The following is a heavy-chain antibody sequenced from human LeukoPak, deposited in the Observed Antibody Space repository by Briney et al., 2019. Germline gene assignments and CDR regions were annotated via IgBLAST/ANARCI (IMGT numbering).Heavy chain of an antibody. CDR1: GFTFSSYS. CDR2: ISSSSSYI. Sequence: PGGSLRLSCAASGFTFSSYSMNWVRQAPGKGLEWVSSISSSSSYIYYADSVKGRFTISRDNAKNSLYLQMNSLRAEDTAVYYCARDRGIQLWSLADYWGQGTLVTVSS. CDR3: ARDRGIQLWSLADY. D-gene: IGHD5-18*01. V-gene: IGHV3-21*01. J-gene: IGHJ4*02.